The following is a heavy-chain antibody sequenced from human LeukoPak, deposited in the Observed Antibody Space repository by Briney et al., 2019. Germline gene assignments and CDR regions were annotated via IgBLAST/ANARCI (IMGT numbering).Heavy chain of an antibody. V-gene: IGHV1-69*13. Sequence: GASVKVSCKASGGTFISYAISWVRQAPGQGLEWMGGIIPIFGTANYAQKFQGRVTITADESTSTAYMELSSLRSEDTAVYYCARGGGSEEATIGRRYYYYYMDVWGKGTTVTISS. J-gene: IGHJ6*03. D-gene: IGHD5-12*01. CDR3: ARGGGSEEATIGRRYYYYYMDV. CDR1: GGTFISYA. CDR2: IIPIFGTA.